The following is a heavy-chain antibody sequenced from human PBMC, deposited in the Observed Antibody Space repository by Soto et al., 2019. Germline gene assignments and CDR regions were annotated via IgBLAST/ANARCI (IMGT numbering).Heavy chain of an antibody. D-gene: IGHD6-6*01. CDR2: IYHSGNT. V-gene: IGHV4-4*02. J-gene: IGHJ3*02. CDR3: ATAGGPNLIIAAHAFDI. CDR1: GGSISSSNW. Sequence: SETLSLTCAVSGGSISSSNWWSWVRPPPGKGLEWIGEIYHSGNTNDNPTLKSPITRSEDKYKNQFSLKLSSGTAADTAVYYCATAGGPNLIIAAHAFDIWGQGTMVTVSS.